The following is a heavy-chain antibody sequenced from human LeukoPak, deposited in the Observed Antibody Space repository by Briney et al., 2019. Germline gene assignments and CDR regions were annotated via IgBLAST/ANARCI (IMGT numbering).Heavy chain of an antibody. CDR1: GFTFSSHA. J-gene: IGHJ4*02. CDR2: ISYDGSNK. V-gene: IGHV3-30*04. Sequence: GGSLRLSCAASGFTFSSHAMHWVRQAPGKGLEWVAVISYDGSNKYYADSVKGRFTISRDNSKNTLYLQMSSLRAEDTAVYYCAVDYYGSGSYPGDDYWGQGTLVTVSS. D-gene: IGHD3-10*01. CDR3: AVDYYGSGSYPGDDY.